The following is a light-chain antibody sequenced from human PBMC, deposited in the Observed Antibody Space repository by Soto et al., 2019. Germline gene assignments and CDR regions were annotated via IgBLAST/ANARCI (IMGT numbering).Light chain of an antibody. CDR3: SSFTTSNTWV. V-gene: IGLV2-18*02. J-gene: IGLJ3*02. Sequence: QSALTQPPSVSGPPGQSVTIFCTGTSSDVGSGNRVSWYQQPPGTAPKLMIYEVNNRPSGVPDRFSGSKSGNTASLTISGLQAEDEADYYCSSFTTSNTWVFGGGTKLTVL. CDR1: SSDVGSGNR. CDR2: EVN.